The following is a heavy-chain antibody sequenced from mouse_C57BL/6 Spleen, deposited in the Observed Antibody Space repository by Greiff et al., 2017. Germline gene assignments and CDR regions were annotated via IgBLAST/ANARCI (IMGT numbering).Heavy chain of an antibody. J-gene: IGHJ4*01. CDR2: ISSGGDYI. CDR3: TRDPIYYGNGAMDY. D-gene: IGHD2-1*01. Sequence: EVKLMESGEGLVKPGGSLKLSCAASGFTFSSYALSWVRQTPEKRLEWVAYISSGGDYIYYADTVKGRFTISRDNARNTLYLQMSSLKSEDTAMYYCTRDPIYYGNGAMDYWGQGTSVTVSS. CDR1: GFTFSSYA. V-gene: IGHV5-9-1*02.